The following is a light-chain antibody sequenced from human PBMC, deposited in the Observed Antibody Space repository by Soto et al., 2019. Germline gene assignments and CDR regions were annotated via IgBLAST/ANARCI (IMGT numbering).Light chain of an antibody. V-gene: IGKV3-20*01. J-gene: IGKJ1*01. CDR1: QSVTSSF. Sequence: EVMLTQSPGTLSLYPGERATLSCRASQSVTSSFLAWYQQKPGQAPRLLIYGASRRATGIPARFSGSGSGTDFTLTISGLEPEDFAVYFCQQYGSSPLFGQGTKVDI. CDR3: QQYGSSPL. CDR2: GAS.